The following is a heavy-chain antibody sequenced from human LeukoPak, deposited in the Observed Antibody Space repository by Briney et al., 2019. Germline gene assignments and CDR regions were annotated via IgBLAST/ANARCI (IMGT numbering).Heavy chain of an antibody. CDR1: GYTFTSYD. J-gene: IGHJ4*02. D-gene: IGHD3-10*01. CDR2: MNPNSGNT. Sequence: GASVNVSFKASGYTFTSYDINWVRQATGQGREWMGWMNPNSGNTGYAQKFQGRVTMTRNTSISTAYMELSSLRSEDTAVYYCVVTLWFGELSDDYWGQGTLVTVSS. CDR3: VVTLWFGELSDDY. V-gene: IGHV1-8*01.